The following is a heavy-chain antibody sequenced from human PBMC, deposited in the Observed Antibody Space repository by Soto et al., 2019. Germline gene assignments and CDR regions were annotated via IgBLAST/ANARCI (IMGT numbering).Heavy chain of an antibody. J-gene: IGHJ3*02. CDR3: ASIAVVGHDAFDI. V-gene: IGHV4-34*01. CDR1: GGSFSGYY. Sequence: SETLSLTCAVYGGSFSGYYWSWIRQPPGKGLEWIGEINHSGSTNYNPSLKSRVTISVDTSKNQFSLKLSSVTAADTAVYYCASIAVVGHDAFDIWGEVTMFTV. D-gene: IGHD6-19*01. CDR2: INHSGST.